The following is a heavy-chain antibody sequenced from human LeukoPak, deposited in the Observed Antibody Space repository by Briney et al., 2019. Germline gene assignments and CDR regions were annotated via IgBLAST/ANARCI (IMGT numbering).Heavy chain of an antibody. J-gene: IGHJ5*02. CDR1: GFTFSSYS. D-gene: IGHD2-8*01. CDR2: ISSSSSYI. V-gene: IGHV3-21*01. Sequence: GGSLRLSCAASGFTFSSYSMNWVRQAPGKGLEWVSSISSSSSYIYYADSVKGRFTISRDNAKSSLYLQMNSLRAEDTAVYYCARDLRYCTNDVCLYNWFDPWGQGTLVTVSS. CDR3: ARDLRYCTNDVCLYNWFDP.